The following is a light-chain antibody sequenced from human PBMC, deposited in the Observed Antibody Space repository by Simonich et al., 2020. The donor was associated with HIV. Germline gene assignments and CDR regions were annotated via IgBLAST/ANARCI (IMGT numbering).Light chain of an antibody. CDR3: SSYTSSSTLAV. CDR1: SSNGGGYNY. Sequence: QSALTQPASVSGSPGQSITISCTGTSSNGGGYNYVSWYQQHPGKAPKLMIYDVSNRPSWVSNRFSGSKSGNTASLTISGLQAEDEADYYCSSYTSSSTLAVFGGGTQLTVL. V-gene: IGLV2-14*03. J-gene: IGLJ7*01. CDR2: DVS.